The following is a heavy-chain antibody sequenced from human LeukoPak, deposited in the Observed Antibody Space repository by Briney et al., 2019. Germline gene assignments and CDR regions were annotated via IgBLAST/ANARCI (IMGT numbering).Heavy chain of an antibody. CDR1: GFTFDDYG. V-gene: IGHV3-20*04. D-gene: IGHD3-10*01. CDR2: INWNGGST. J-gene: IGHJ4*02. Sequence: GGSLRLSCAASGFTFDDYGMSWVRQAPGKELEWVSGINWNGGSTGYADSVKGRFTISRDNAKNSLYLQMNSLRAEDTALYYCAKAVLWLGESHFDYWGQGTLVTVSS. CDR3: AKAVLWLGESHFDY.